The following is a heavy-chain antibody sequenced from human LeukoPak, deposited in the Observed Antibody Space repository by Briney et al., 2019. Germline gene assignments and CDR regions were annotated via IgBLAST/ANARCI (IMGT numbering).Heavy chain of an antibody. CDR1: VYIFADYY. CDR2: INIYSGGA. Sequence: ALGKVSCSASVYIFADYYLPWVRQSPRLGVGCWGCINIYSGGAHYAQKFQDWLSMTRDTSINTAYMELSSLRSDDTAVYYCARDILGRSNGGSNYFGMEVWGQGTTVTVSS. CDR3: ARDILGRSNGGSNYFGMEV. D-gene: IGHD2-15*01. V-gene: IGHV1-2*04. J-gene: IGHJ6*02.